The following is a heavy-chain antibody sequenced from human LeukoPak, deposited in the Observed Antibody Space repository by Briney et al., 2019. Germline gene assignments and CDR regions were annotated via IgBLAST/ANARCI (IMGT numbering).Heavy chain of an antibody. J-gene: IGHJ4*02. V-gene: IGHV3-23*01. Sequence: PGGSLRLSCAASGFTFSSYAMSWVRQAPGKELEWVSAISGSGGSTYYADSVKGRFTISRDNAKNSLYLQMNSLRAEDTAVYYCARDERGYSGYDPFDYWGQGTLVTVSS. CDR1: GFTFSSYA. CDR3: ARDERGYSGYDPFDY. D-gene: IGHD5-12*01. CDR2: ISGSGGST.